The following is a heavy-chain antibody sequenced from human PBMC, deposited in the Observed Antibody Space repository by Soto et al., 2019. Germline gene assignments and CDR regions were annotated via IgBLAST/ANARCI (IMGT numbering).Heavy chain of an antibody. V-gene: IGHV4-30-2*05. CDR1: GGSISSAGYT. CDR2: IYHGGNT. CDR3: ARGGKYCTNGVCSFYGMDV. D-gene: IGHD2-8*01. Sequence: SETLSLTCAVSGGSISSAGYTWSWIRQPPGKGLEWIGYIYHGGNTYYNPSLKSRVTISVDTSKNQFSLKLSSVTAADTAVYYCARGGKYCTNGVCSFYGMDVWGQGTTVTVSS. J-gene: IGHJ6*02.